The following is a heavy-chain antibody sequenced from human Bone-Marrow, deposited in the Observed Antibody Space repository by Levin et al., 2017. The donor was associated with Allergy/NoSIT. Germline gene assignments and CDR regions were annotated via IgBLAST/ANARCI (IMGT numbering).Heavy chain of an antibody. CDR1: GLAFSDYF. CDR3: ARDSGSGYFDL. CDR2: ISTHENTI. Sequence: GGSLRLSCAASGLAFSDYFLSWIRQAPGKGLEWISYISTHENTIYYADSVKGRFTISRDNAKNSLFLQMNSLRAEDTAVYFCARDSGSGYFDLWGRGTLVTVSS. V-gene: IGHV3-11*01. D-gene: IGHD3-10*01. J-gene: IGHJ2*01.